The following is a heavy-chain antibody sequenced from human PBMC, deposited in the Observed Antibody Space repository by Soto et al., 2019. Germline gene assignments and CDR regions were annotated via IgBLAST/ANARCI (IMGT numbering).Heavy chain of an antibody. CDR1: GGSISSSY. CDR3: ARSQSLWGILPTLNYFDY. V-gene: IGHV4-59*01. CDR2: IYYSGST. J-gene: IGHJ4*02. D-gene: IGHD3-16*02. Sequence: KQSQTLSLTCTVSGGSISSSYWSWIRQPPGKGLEWIGYIYYSGSTNYNPSLKSRVTISVDTSKNQFSLKLSSVTAADTAVYYCARSQSLWGILPTLNYFDYWGQGTLVTVSS.